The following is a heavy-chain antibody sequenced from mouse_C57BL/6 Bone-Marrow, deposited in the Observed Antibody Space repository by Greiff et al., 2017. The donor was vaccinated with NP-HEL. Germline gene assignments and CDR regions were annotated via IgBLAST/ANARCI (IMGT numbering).Heavy chain of an antibody. CDR2: ISSGGSYT. V-gene: IGHV5-6*01. Sequence: EVKLVESGGDLVKPGGSLKLSCAASGFTFSSYGMSWVRQTPDKRLEWVATISSGGSYTYYPDSVKGRFTISRDNAKNTLYLQMSILKSEDTAMYYCARHRYGNYWFAYWGQGTRVTVSA. D-gene: IGHD2-10*02. CDR1: GFTFSSYG. CDR3: ARHRYGNYWFAY. J-gene: IGHJ3*01.